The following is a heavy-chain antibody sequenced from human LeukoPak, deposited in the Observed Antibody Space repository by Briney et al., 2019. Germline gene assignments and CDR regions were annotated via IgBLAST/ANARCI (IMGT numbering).Heavy chain of an antibody. V-gene: IGHV3-33*06. CDR2: IWYDGSNK. D-gene: IGHD3-22*01. J-gene: IGHJ4*02. Sequence: GGSLRLSCVGSGFIFSSRWMSWIRQAPGKGLEWVAVIWYDGSNKYYADSVKGRFTISRDNSKNTLYLQMNSLRAEDTAVYYCAKDAGLLLRIDYWGQGTLVTVSS. CDR1: GFIFSSRW. CDR3: AKDAGLLLRIDY.